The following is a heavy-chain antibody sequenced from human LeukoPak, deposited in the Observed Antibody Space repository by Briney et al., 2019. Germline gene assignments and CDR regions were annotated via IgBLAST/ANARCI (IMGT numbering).Heavy chain of an antibody. Sequence: GASVKVSCKASGYTFTSYGISWVRQAPGQRLEWMGWINAGNGNTKYSQKFQGRVTITRDTSASTAYMELSSLRSEDTAVYYCAAGESIAAAGFDYWGQGTLVTVSS. V-gene: IGHV1-3*01. CDR3: AAGESIAAAGFDY. J-gene: IGHJ4*02. CDR2: INAGNGNT. D-gene: IGHD6-13*01. CDR1: GYTFTSYG.